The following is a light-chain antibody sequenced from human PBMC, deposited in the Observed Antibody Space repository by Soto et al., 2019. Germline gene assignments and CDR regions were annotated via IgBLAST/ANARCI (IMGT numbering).Light chain of an antibody. CDR1: SSDVAGYKL. Sequence: QSALTQPASVSGSPGQSITISCTGTSSDVAGYKLVSWYQLPPGKAPKLLIFEANNRPSGVSDRFSGSKSANTASLTISGLQAEDEADYYCSSYASTNTHVFGTGTQLTVL. V-gene: IGLV2-14*02. CDR3: SSYASTNTHV. CDR2: EAN. J-gene: IGLJ1*01.